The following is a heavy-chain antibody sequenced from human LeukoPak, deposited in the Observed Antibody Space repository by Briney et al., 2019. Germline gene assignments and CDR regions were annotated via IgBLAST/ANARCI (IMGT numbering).Heavy chain of an antibody. J-gene: IGHJ3*02. CDR3: ARQWLVLSAFDI. Sequence: ASVKVSCKASGYTFTGYYMHWVRQAPGQGLEWMGWINPNSGGTNYAQKFQGRVTMTRDTSISTAYMELSRLRSDDTAVYYCARQWLVLSAFDIWGQGIMVTVSS. CDR2: INPNSGGT. D-gene: IGHD6-19*01. CDR1: GYTFTGYY. V-gene: IGHV1-2*02.